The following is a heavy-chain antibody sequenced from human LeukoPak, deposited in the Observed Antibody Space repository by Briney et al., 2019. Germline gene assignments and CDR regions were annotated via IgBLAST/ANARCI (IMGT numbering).Heavy chain of an antibody. J-gene: IGHJ6*03. CDR3: AKDWHYYDSSGYYPSFYYYYMDV. CDR1: GFTFSSYG. CDR2: ISYDGSNK. D-gene: IGHD3-22*01. V-gene: IGHV3-30*18. Sequence: GGSLRLSCAASGFTFSSYGMHWVRQAPGKGLEWVAVISYDGSNKYYADSVKGRFTISRDNSKNTLYLQMNSLRAEDTAVYYCAKDWHYYDSSGYYPSFYYYYMDVWGKGTTVTVSS.